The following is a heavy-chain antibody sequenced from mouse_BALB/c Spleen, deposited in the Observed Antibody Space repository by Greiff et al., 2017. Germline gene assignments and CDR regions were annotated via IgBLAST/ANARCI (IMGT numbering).Heavy chain of an antibody. V-gene: IGHV1-7*01. CDR3: AQIYYDYDGYAMDY. J-gene: IGHJ4*01. Sequence: VQLQESGAELAKPGASVKMSCKASGYTFTSYWMHWVKQRPGQGLEWIGYINPSTGYTEYTQKFKDKATLTADKSSSTAYMQLSSLTSEDSAVYYCAQIYYDYDGYAMDYWGQGTSVTVSS. CDR2: INPSTGYT. CDR1: GYTFTSYW. D-gene: IGHD2-4*01.